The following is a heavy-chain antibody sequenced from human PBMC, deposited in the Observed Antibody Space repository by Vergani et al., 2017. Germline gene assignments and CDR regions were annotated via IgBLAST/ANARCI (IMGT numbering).Heavy chain of an antibody. Sequence: EVQLVESGGVVVQPGGSLRLSCAASGFTFDDYTMHWVRQAPGKGLEWVSLISWDGGSTYYADSVKGRFTISRDNSKNSLYLQMDSLRVEDTAMYFCARYLSYSTAWPFFDSRGQGTLVTVSS. J-gene: IGHJ4*02. CDR2: ISWDGGST. CDR1: GFTFDDYT. CDR3: ARYLSYSTAWPFFDS. D-gene: IGHD4-11*01. V-gene: IGHV3-43*01.